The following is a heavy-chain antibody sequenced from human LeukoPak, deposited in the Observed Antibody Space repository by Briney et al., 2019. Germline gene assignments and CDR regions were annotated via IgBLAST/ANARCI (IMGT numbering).Heavy chain of an antibody. Sequence: GGSLRLFCAASVYTFSSYDMSWVRQAPGKGLEWVSAISGSGGSTYYADSVKGRFTISRDNSKNTLYLQMNSLRAEDTAGYYCAKEGYCSSTSCYAGGLDYWGQGTLVTVSS. CDR2: ISGSGGST. D-gene: IGHD2-2*01. CDR1: VYTFSSYD. CDR3: AKEGYCSSTSCYAGGLDY. V-gene: IGHV3-23*01. J-gene: IGHJ4*02.